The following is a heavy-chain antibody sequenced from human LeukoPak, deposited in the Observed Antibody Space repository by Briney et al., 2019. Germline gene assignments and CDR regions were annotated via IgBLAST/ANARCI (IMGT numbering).Heavy chain of an antibody. CDR2: MNPNSGNT. V-gene: IGHV1-8*03. CDR3: ARRITMVRGVINAFDI. J-gene: IGHJ3*02. D-gene: IGHD3-10*01. CDR1: GYTFTSYD. Sequence: ASVKVSCKASGYTFTSYDINWVRQATGQGLEWMGWMNPNSGNTGYAQKFQGRVAITRNTSISTAYMELSSLRSEDTAVYYCARRITMVRGVINAFDIWGQGTMVTVSS.